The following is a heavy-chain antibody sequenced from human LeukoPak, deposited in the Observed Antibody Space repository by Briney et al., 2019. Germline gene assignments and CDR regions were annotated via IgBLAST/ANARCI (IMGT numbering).Heavy chain of an antibody. J-gene: IGHJ6*03. V-gene: IGHV4-59*12. Sequence: PSETLSLTCIDSGVSIRSYYWSWIRQPPGKGLEWIGYIYYSGSTNYNPSLKSRVTISVDTSKNQFSLKLSSVTAADTAVYYCARVPTAARLGYYYYMDVWGKGTTVTVSS. D-gene: IGHD6-6*01. CDR1: GVSIRSYY. CDR3: ARVPTAARLGYYYYMDV. CDR2: IYYSGST.